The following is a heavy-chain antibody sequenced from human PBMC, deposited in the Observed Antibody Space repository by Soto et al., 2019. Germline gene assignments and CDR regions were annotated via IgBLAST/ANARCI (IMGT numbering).Heavy chain of an antibody. Sequence: SETLSLTRVVSGASISSLNWWTWVRQPPGGGLEWIGGVYYTESVCYNPSLKNRVSLSVDKPMNQFSLQLLSVTAADTAVYYCARYLRRSWQIDVWGQGILVTVSS. CDR3: ARYLRRSWQIDV. CDR2: VYYTESV. CDR1: GASISSLNW. D-gene: IGHD6-19*01. J-gene: IGHJ4*02. V-gene: IGHV4-4*02.